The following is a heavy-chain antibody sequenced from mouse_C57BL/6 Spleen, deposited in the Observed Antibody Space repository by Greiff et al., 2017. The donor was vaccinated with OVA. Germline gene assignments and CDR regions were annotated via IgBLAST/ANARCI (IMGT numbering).Heavy chain of an antibody. CDR2: IYPRSGNT. CDR3: ARLAAQAPYFDY. Sequence: VQLQQSGAELARPGASVKLSCKASGYTFTSYGISWVKQRTGQGLEWIGEIYPRSGNTYYNEKFKGKATLTADKSSSTAYMELRSLTSEDSAVYFCARLAAQAPYFDYWGQGTTLTVSS. V-gene: IGHV1-81*01. CDR1: GYTFTSYG. J-gene: IGHJ2*01. D-gene: IGHD3-2*02.